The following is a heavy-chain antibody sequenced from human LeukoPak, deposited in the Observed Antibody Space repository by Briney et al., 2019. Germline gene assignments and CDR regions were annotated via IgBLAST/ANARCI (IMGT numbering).Heavy chain of an antibody. D-gene: IGHD3-9*01. J-gene: IGHJ6*03. CDR2: ISAYNGNT. Sequence: ASVKVSCKASGYTFTSYGISWVRQAPGEGLEWMGWISAYNGNTNYAQKLQGRVTMTTDTSTSTAYMELRSLRSDDTAVYYCARWGSINDILTDYYYYYYMDVWGKGTTVTISS. CDR1: GYTFTSYG. V-gene: IGHV1-18*01. CDR3: ARWGSINDILTDYYYYYYMDV.